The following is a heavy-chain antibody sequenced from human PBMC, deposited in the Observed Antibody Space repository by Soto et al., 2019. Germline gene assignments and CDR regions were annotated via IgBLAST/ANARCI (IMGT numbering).Heavy chain of an antibody. V-gene: IGHV3-23*01. CDR1: GFTFSSYA. J-gene: IGHJ6*03. CDR3: AKAVGDYSNYVKPHYYYYYYMDV. Sequence: GGSLRLSCAASGFTFSSYAMSWVRQAPGKGLEWVSAISGSGGSTYYADSVKGRFTISRDNSKNTLYLQMNSLRAEDTAVYYCAKAVGDYSNYVKPHYYYYYYMDVWGKGTTVTVSS. D-gene: IGHD4-4*01. CDR2: ISGSGGST.